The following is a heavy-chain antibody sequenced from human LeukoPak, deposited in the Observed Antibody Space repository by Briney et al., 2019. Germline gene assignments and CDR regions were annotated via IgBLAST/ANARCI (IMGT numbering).Heavy chain of an antibody. CDR3: ARERSGSYDEHFDY. CDR2: IHYTGST. J-gene: IGHJ4*01. V-gene: IGHV4-59*12. Sequence: SETLSLTCTVSGGSINSYYWSWIRQPPGKGLECIGYIHYTGSTDYNPSLKSRVTISFDTSKNLFSLNLSSVTAADTAVYYCARERSGSYDEHFDYWGQGTLVTVSS. CDR1: GGSINSYY. D-gene: IGHD3-10*01.